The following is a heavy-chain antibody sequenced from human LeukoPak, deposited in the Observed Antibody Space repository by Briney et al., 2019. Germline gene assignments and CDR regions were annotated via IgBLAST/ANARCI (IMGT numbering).Heavy chain of an antibody. CDR3: ARGVRGVRSGNWFDP. D-gene: IGHD2-8*01. CDR2: INPSGGST. CDR1: GYTLTSYY. V-gene: IGHV1-46*01. J-gene: IGHJ5*02. Sequence: GASVKVSCRASGYTLTSYYMHWVRQAPGQGLEWMGIINPSGGSTSYAQKFQGRVTMTRDTSTSTVYMELSSLRSEDTAVYYCARGVRGVRSGNWFDPWGQGTLVTVSS.